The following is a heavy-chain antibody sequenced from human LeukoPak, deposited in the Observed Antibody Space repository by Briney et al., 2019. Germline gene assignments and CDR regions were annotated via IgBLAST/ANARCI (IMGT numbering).Heavy chain of an antibody. Sequence: ASVKASCKASGGTFSSYAISWVRQAPGQGLEWMGGIIPIFGTANYAQKFQGRVTITADESTSTAYMELSSLRSEDTAVYYCARAYGGNSDYFDYWGQGTLVTVSS. CDR3: ARAYGGNSDYFDY. CDR2: IIPIFGTA. J-gene: IGHJ4*02. V-gene: IGHV1-69*13. D-gene: IGHD4-23*01. CDR1: GGTFSSYA.